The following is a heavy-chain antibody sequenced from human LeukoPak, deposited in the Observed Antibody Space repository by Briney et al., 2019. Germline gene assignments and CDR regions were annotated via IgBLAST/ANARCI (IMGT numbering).Heavy chain of an antibody. V-gene: IGHV4-38-2*01. J-gene: IGHJ4*02. Sequence: PSETLSLTCAVSGYSISSGYYWGWIRQPPGKGLEWIGYIYYSGSTYYNPSLKSRVTISVDTSKNQFSLKLSSVTAADTAVYYCARASLDDYFDYWGQGTLVTVSS. CDR1: GYSISSGYY. CDR3: ARASLDDYFDY. CDR2: IYYSGST.